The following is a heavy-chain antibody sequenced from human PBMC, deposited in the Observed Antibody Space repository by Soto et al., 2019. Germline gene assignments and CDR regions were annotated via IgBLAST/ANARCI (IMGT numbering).Heavy chain of an antibody. D-gene: IGHD5-18*01. Sequence: QVQLQESGPGLVKPSQTLSLTCSVSGGSINSGGHYWSWIRQHPGKGLEWIGHIYKTGSTDFNPSLTDRLTISIDTSKTQFSLSLRSVTDADTAVYYCARDRIQFSVDVWGQGTTVTVSS. CDR1: GGSINSGGHY. CDR2: IYKTGST. V-gene: IGHV4-31*03. J-gene: IGHJ6*02. CDR3: ARDRIQFSVDV.